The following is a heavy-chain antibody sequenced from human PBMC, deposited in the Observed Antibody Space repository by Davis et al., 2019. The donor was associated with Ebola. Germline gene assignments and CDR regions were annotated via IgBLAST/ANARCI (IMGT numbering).Heavy chain of an antibody. D-gene: IGHD3-22*01. CDR3: ARGGGGDSSGFQSWFDP. CDR1: GGTFTSYA. Sequence: SVKVSCKASGGTFTSYAISWVRQAPGQGLEWMGGIIPLFGTANYAQKFQDRVTITADESTSTSYMELNSLRSDDTAVYYCARGGGGDSSGFQSWFDPWGQGTLVAVSS. J-gene: IGHJ5*02. V-gene: IGHV1-69*13. CDR2: IIPLFGTA.